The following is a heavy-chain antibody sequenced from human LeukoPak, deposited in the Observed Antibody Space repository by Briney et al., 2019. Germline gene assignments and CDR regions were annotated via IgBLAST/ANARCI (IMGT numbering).Heavy chain of an antibody. J-gene: IGHJ4*02. Sequence: PSETLSLTCTVSGGSISSSSYYWGWIRQPPGKGLEWIGSIFYSGSTFHNPSLKSRLTISVDTSKNQFSLKVSSVTAADTALYYRARHRRGYDDRIDYWGQGTLVTVSS. D-gene: IGHD5-12*01. CDR2: IFYSGST. CDR1: GGSISSSSYY. V-gene: IGHV4-39*01. CDR3: ARHRRGYDDRIDY.